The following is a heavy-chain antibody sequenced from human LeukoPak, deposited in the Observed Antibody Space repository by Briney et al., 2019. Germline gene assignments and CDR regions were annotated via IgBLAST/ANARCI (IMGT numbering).Heavy chain of an antibody. V-gene: IGHV3-30*18. CDR1: GFAFSTYG. CDR2: ISFDGSSK. Sequence: GGSLRLSCAASGFAFSTYGMHWVRQAPGKGLEWVAVISFDGSSKYYADSVKGRFTISRDNSKNTLYLQVNGLRAEDTAVYYCAKPVEGVYSDYGRNYFDYWGQGTLVTVSS. J-gene: IGHJ4*02. D-gene: IGHD5-12*01. CDR3: AKPVEGVYSDYGRNYFDY.